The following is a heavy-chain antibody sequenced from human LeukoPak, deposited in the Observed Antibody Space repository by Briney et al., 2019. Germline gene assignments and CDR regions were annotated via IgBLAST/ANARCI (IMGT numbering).Heavy chain of an antibody. CDR2: VNHRGGT. D-gene: IGHD2-2*01. Sequence: PSETLSLTCAVYGDSFSGYYWSWIRQPPGKGLGWIGEVNHRGGTNYNPSLKSRFTISVDTSKNQFSLTLRSMTAADTAMYYCARGGRGLSAARRFKPGNWFDPWGQGILVTVSS. CDR3: ARGGRGLSAARRFKPGNWFDP. CDR1: GDSFSGYY. V-gene: IGHV4-34*01. J-gene: IGHJ5*02.